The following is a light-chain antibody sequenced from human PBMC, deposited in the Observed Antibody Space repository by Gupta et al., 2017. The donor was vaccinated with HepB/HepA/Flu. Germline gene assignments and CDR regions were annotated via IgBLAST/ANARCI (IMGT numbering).Light chain of an antibody. J-gene: IGKJ2*03. V-gene: IGKV2-30*01. CDR3: MQGTYWPRS. CDR2: AVS. Sequence: VGRTRCQCSRPVTLGQPASISCRSSQSLVSSSGYIYFNWFHQRPGQSPRRLIYAVSDRDSGVPDRFSGSVSGTNFTLKISRVEAEDVGVYYCMQGTYWPRSFGQGTKLEIK. CDR1: QSLVSSSGYIY.